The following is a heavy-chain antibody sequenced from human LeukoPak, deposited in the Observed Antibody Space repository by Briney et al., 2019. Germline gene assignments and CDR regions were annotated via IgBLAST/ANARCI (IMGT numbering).Heavy chain of an antibody. Sequence: SGGSLRLSCAASGFTFSSYAMSWVRQAPGKGLEWVSAISGSGGSTYYADSVKGRFTISRDNSKNTLYLQMNSLRAEDTAVYYCAKDHVVVVAATPGGYYFDYWGQGTLVTVSS. CDR1: GFTFSSYA. CDR2: ISGSGGST. CDR3: AKDHVVVVAATPGGYYFDY. J-gene: IGHJ4*02. V-gene: IGHV3-23*01. D-gene: IGHD2-15*01.